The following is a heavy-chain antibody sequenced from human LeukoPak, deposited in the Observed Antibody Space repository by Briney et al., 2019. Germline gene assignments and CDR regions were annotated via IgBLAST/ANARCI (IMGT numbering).Heavy chain of an antibody. CDR3: TRDLNYDFSVASYYFDY. J-gene: IGHJ4*02. D-gene: IGHD3-3*01. V-gene: IGHV3-49*03. CDR2: IRSKAYVGTT. Sequence: GGSLRLSCTASGFTFGDYAMSWFRQAPGKGLEWVGFIRSKAYVGTTEYAASVKGRFTISRDDSKSIAYLQMNSLKTEDTAVYYCTRDLNYDFSVASYYFDYWGQGTLVTVSS. CDR1: GFTFGDYA.